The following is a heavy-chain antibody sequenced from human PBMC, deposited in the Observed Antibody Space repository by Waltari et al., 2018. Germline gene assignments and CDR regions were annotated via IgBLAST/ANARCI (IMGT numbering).Heavy chain of an antibody. Sequence: QVHLQESGPGLVKPSETLSLTCPASRGSFIGFYWSWIRQPPGKGLEWIGSILYSGTTVYSPSLESRVTMSVDMSKNQFSLELGSVTAADTAVYHCARYHCTSGVCQHFDYWGQGILVTVSS. D-gene: IGHD2-8*01. CDR3: ARYHCTSGVCQHFDY. CDR1: RGSFIGFY. J-gene: IGHJ4*02. V-gene: IGHV4-59*01. CDR2: ILYSGTT.